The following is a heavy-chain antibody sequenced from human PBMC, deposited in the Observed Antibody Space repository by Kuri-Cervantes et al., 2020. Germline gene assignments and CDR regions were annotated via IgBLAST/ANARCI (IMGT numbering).Heavy chain of an antibody. D-gene: IGHD5-24*01. Sequence: GSLRLSCTVSGGSVSTGSYYWNWIRQPPGKGLEWIGYMHDSGFTNYNPFLKSRVTISVDTSKNQFSLRLTSVTAADTAVYYCVRGGDDGYFAYFNYWGQGTLVTVSS. J-gene: IGHJ4*02. CDR1: GGSVSTGSYY. CDR2: MHDSGFT. V-gene: IGHV4-61*01. CDR3: VRGGDDGYFAYFNY.